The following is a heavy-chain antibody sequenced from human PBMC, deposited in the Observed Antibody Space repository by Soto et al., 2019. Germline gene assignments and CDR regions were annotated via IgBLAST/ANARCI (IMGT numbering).Heavy chain of an antibody. CDR2: INPNSRGT. CDR3: ARVTLKAGNWFDP. J-gene: IGHJ5*02. Sequence: ALVKVSCKASGYTFTDYFIHWVRQAPGQGFEWMGWINPNSRGTNYAQKFQGRVTMTRDTSNNTAYMELRGLRSDDTAVYYCARVTLKAGNWFDPWGQGTLVTVSS. V-gene: IGHV1-2*02. CDR1: GYTFTDYF.